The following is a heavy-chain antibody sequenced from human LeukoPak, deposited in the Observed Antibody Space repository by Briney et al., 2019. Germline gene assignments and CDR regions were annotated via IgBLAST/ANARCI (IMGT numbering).Heavy chain of an antibody. J-gene: IGHJ4*02. CDR1: GFTSSSFR. Sequence: GGPLRLSCAASGFTSSSFRMNWVRQAPGKGLEWVSYISSSSTIYYADSVKGRFTISRDNAKNSLYLQMNSLRAEDTAVYYCARDPGIFWGQGTLVTVSS. V-gene: IGHV3-48*04. CDR2: ISSSSTI. CDR3: ARDPGIF. D-gene: IGHD1-14*01.